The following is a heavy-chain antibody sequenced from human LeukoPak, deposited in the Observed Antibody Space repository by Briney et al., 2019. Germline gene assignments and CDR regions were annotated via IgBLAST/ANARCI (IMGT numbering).Heavy chain of an antibody. CDR1: GGSISSSGLH. Sequence: SETLSLTCTVSGGSISSSGLHWGWIRQPPGKGLEWIGSIYYSGSTYYNPSPNSRVTISVDTSKNQFSLKLRSVTAADTAVYYCARQGGLHLVVVPAAMGAIGYWGQGTLVTVSS. CDR2: IYYSGST. J-gene: IGHJ4*02. V-gene: IGHV4-39*01. D-gene: IGHD2-2*01. CDR3: ARQGGLHLVVVPAAMGAIGY.